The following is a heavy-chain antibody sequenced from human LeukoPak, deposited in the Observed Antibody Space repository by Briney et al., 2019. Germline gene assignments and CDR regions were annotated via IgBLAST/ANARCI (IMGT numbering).Heavy chain of an antibody. D-gene: IGHD2-2*01. CDR2: IYYSGSI. CDR1: GGSISRGDYS. J-gene: IGHJ4*02. Sequence: SETLSLTCTVSGGSISRGDYSWSWIPQHPARGLEWIGYIYYSGSIYYNPSLKSRVTISVDTSKNQFSLNLSSVTAADSAVYYCARVTNTVLIDCWGQGTLVTVAS. V-gene: IGHV4-31*03. CDR3: ARVTNTVLIDC.